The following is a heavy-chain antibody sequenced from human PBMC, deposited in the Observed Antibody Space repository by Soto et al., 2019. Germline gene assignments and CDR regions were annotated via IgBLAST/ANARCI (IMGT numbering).Heavy chain of an antibody. J-gene: IGHJ3*01. V-gene: IGHV3-30*09. CDR1: GFTFTRHT. Sequence: PEGSLRLSCAASGFTFTRHTMHWVRLPPGKGLEWVSLISFDGSNDYYADSVKGRFAISRDNSKNTLYLQMDSLRFEDTAVYYCARRKLYNIFSAFDVRGRGTLVT. CDR3: ARRKLYNIFSAFDV. D-gene: IGHD1-20*01. CDR2: ISFDGSND.